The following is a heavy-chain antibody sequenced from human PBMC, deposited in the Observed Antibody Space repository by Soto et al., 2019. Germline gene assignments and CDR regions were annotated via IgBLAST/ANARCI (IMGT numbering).Heavy chain of an antibody. CDR1: GVYISSHY. V-gene: IGHV4-59*08. Sequence: QVQLQESGPGLVKPSETLSLTCSVSGVYISSHYWIWIRQPPGKGLEWIGYVYHSGKADSNPSLMSRITISIDTSKNQVSLSLTSLTAADTAVYYCARPRGTTPAVWYFDLWGRGTLVTVSS. D-gene: IGHD1-26*01. J-gene: IGHJ2*01. CDR2: VYHSGKA. CDR3: ARPRGTTPAVWYFDL.